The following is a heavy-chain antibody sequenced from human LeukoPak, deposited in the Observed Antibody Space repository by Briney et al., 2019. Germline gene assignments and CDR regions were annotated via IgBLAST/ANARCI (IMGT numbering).Heavy chain of an antibody. V-gene: IGHV3-9*01. CDR3: AKLTVPSSPDLSY. CDR2: ITWNSGDI. J-gene: IGHJ4*01. D-gene: IGHD4-17*01. Sequence: TGRSLRLSCAASGFTFEDYAMHWVRQAPGKGLEWVSGITWNSGDIGYADSVKGRFTISRDNSKNSLYLQMNSPRPEDTALYYCAKLTVPSSPDLSYWGHGTQVTVSS. CDR1: GFTFEDYA.